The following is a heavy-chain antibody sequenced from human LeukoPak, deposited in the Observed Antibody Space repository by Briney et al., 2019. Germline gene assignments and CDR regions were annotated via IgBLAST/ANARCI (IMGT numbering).Heavy chain of an antibody. V-gene: IGHV3-20*04. J-gene: IGHJ4*02. CDR1: GITFSSYA. CDR2: ITWNSGSI. D-gene: IGHD6-19*01. CDR3: ARPPYSSGWSVFDY. Sequence: GGSLRLSCAASGITFSSYAMSWVRQAPGKGLEWVSGITWNSGSIGYADSVKGRFTISRDNAKNSLYLQMNSLRAEDTAVYYCARPPYSSGWSVFDYWGQGTLVTVSS.